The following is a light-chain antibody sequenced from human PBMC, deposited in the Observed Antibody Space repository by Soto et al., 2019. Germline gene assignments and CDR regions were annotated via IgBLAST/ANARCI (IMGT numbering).Light chain of an antibody. Sequence: QSALTQPASVSGSPGQSITFSCTGTSSDVGGYNYVSWYQHHPGKSPKHMIFDVSNRPSGVSNRFSGSKSGNTASLTISGLQPEDEADYYCSSYTTSNARQIVFGTGTKVTVL. V-gene: IGLV2-14*03. J-gene: IGLJ1*01. CDR3: SSYTTSNARQIV. CDR1: SSDVGGYNY. CDR2: DVS.